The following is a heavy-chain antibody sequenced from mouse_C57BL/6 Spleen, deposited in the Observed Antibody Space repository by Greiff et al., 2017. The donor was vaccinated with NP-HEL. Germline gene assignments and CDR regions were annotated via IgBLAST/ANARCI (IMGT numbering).Heavy chain of an antibody. V-gene: IGHV5-9-1*02. CDR3: TRGGGTDWYFDV. CDR1: GFTFSSYA. J-gene: IGHJ1*03. Sequence: EVQGVESGEGLVKPGGSLKLSCAASGFTFSSYAMSWVRQTPEKRLEWVAYISSGGDYIYYADTVKGRFTISRDNARNTLYLQMSSLKSEDTAMYYCTRGGGTDWYFDVWGTGTTVTVSS. D-gene: IGHD4-1*01. CDR2: ISSGGDYI.